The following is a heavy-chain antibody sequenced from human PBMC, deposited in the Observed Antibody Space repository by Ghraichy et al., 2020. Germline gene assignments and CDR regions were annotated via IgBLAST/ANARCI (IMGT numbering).Heavy chain of an antibody. V-gene: IGHV3-66*01. CDR2: IYAGGTT. J-gene: IGHJ3*02. D-gene: IGHD6-25*01. CDR1: GFTVIKNY. CDR3: ATRIAAASGFDI. Sequence: GESLNISCAASGFTVIKNYMIWVRQAPGKGLEWVSLIYAGGTTDYRPSVKGRFTISSDNSKNTLDLQMNSLRAEDTAVYFCATRIAAASGFDIWGLGTMVTVAS.